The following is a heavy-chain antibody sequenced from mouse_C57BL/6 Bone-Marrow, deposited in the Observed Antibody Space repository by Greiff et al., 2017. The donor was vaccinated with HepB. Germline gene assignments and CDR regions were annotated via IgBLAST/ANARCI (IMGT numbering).Heavy chain of an antibody. CDR2: SRNKANDYTT. J-gene: IGHJ3*01. V-gene: IGHV7-1*01. CDR3: ARDAPNWAWFAY. CDR1: GFTFSDFY. D-gene: IGHD4-1*01. Sequence: EVKVVESGGGLVQSGRSLRLSCATSGFTFSDFYMEWVRQAPGQGLEWIAASRNKANDYTTEYSASVQGRFIVSRDTSQSILDLQMNDLRAEDTAIYYCARDAPNWAWFAYWGQGTLVTVSA.